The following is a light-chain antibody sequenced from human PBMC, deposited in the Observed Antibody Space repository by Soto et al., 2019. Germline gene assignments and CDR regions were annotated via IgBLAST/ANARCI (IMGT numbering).Light chain of an antibody. V-gene: IGKV3-11*01. CDR3: QQRSNWPGT. Sequence: EIVLTQSPATLSLSPGERATLSCRASQSVSSYLAWYQQKPGQAPRLILYDASNRATVIPARFSGSGSGTDFTLTISSLEPEDFAVYYCQQRSNWPGTFGGGTKVEIK. CDR1: QSVSSY. J-gene: IGKJ4*01. CDR2: DAS.